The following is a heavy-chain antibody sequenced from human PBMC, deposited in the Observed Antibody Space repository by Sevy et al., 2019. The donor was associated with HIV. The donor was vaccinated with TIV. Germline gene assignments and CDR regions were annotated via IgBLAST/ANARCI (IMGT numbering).Heavy chain of an antibody. Sequence: GGSLRLSCAASGFSFSSYNMNWVRQAPGKGLEWVSGISRRSDYIYYAESVKGRFTYSRYNAKNSLFLQMNRLRPEDTVVYYCVKEGRDDFNPYFDYWGQGALVTVSS. D-gene: IGHD3-10*01. V-gene: IGHV3-21*01. CDR2: ISRRSDYI. CDR3: VKEGRDDFNPYFDY. J-gene: IGHJ4*02. CDR1: GFSFSSYN.